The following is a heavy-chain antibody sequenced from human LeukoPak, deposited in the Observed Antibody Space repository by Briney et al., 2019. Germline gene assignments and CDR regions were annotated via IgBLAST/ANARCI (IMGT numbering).Heavy chain of an antibody. CDR1: GGSISNFY. CDR2: IYTSGST. Sequence: SETLSLTCTVSGGSISNFYWSWIRQPAGKGLEWIGRIYTSGSTNYNPSLKSRVTMSVDTSKNQFSLKLSSVTAADTAVYYCARRLRWTTLDYWGQGTLVTVSS. V-gene: IGHV4-4*07. J-gene: IGHJ4*02. D-gene: IGHD3/OR15-3a*01. CDR3: ARRLRWTTLDY.